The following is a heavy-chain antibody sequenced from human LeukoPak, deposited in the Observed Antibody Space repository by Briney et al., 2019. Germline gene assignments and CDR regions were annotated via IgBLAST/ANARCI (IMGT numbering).Heavy chain of an antibody. V-gene: IGHV4-61*02. CDR2: IYTSGST. Sequence: PSETLSLTCSVSGDSIRSNNYYWTWVRQPAGKGLEWIGRIYTSGSTLYSPSLQSRVTISIDQSKNQFSLRLTSVTAADTAVYYCARGEVIAAAGPPPFDYWGQGTLVTVSS. CDR3: ARGEVIAAAGPPPFDY. D-gene: IGHD6-13*01. CDR1: GDSIRSNNYY. J-gene: IGHJ4*02.